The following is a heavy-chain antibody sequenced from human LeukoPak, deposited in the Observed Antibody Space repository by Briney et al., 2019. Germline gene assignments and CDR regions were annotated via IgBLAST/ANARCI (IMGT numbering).Heavy chain of an antibody. V-gene: IGHV1-18*01. CDR2: ISAYNGNT. CDR1: GYTFTSYG. J-gene: IGHJ4*02. Sequence: ASVKVSCKASGYTFTSYGISWVRQAPGQGLEWMGWISAYNGNTNYAQKLQGRVTMTTDTSTSTAYMELRGLRSDDTAVYYCARKDYGSGSYYYFDYWGQGTLVTVSS. CDR3: ARKDYGSGSYYYFDY. D-gene: IGHD3-10*01.